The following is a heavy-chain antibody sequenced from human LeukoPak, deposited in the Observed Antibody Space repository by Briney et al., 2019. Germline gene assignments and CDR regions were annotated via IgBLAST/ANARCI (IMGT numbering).Heavy chain of an antibody. J-gene: IGHJ3*02. CDR2: IRRKAYGGTT. CDR1: GFTFGDYA. D-gene: IGHD3-22*01. Sequence: GGSLRLSCTASGFTFGDYAMIWLRQAPGKGLECIGFIRRKAYGGTTEYAASVKGRLTISRDDSKTIAYLQMNSLRAEDTAVFYCAKAGYDSSGYYALDAFDIWGQGTMVTVSS. CDR3: AKAGYDSSGYYALDAFDI. V-gene: IGHV3-49*03.